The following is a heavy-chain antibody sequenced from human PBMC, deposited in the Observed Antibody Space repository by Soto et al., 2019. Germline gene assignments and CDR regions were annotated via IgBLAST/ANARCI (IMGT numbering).Heavy chain of an antibody. J-gene: IGHJ4*02. V-gene: IGHV3-23*01. CDR1: GFTFSSYA. D-gene: IGHD3-22*01. Sequence: LRLSCAASGFTFSSYAMSWVRQAPGKGLEWVSAISGSGGSTYYADSVKGRFTISRDNSKNTLYLQMNSLRAEDTAVYYCAKDTAIVVVTDIDYWGQGTLVTAPQ. CDR3: AKDTAIVVVTDIDY. CDR2: ISGSGGST.